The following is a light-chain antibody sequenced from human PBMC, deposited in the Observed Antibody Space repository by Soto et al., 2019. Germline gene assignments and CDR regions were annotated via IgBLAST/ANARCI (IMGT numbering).Light chain of an antibody. CDR1: QSVSSSF. CDR3: QQYDNSHLT. V-gene: IGKV3-20*01. J-gene: IGKJ1*01. CDR2: GAS. Sequence: EIVLTQSPGTLSLSPGERATLSCRASQSVSSSFLAWYQQKPGQAPRLLIYGASSRATGIPDRFSGSGAGTDFTLTISRLEPEDFAGYYCQQYDNSHLTFGQGTKVEIK.